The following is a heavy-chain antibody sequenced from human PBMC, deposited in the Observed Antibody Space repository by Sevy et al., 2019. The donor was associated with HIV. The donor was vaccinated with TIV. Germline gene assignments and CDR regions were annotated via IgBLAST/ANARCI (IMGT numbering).Heavy chain of an antibody. D-gene: IGHD4-17*01. CDR2: ISQSGTTT. Sequence: GGSLRLSCAASGFLFSSYDFNWVRQAPGKGLEWVSYISQSGTTTYSDSVRGRFTISRDNAKNSLYLQMNTLRAEDTAVYFCARDLPPSATTVAHFDHWGQGTLVTVSS. J-gene: IGHJ4*02. V-gene: IGHV3-48*03. CDR3: ARDLPPSATTVAHFDH. CDR1: GFLFSSYD.